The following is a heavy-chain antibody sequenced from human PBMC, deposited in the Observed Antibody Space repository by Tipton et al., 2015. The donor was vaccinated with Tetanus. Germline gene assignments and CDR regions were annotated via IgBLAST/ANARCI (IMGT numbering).Heavy chain of an antibody. D-gene: IGHD2-2*01. J-gene: IGHJ3*01. Sequence: GLVKPSETLSLTCTVSGDSISSNYWSWIRQPAGKGLEWIAYIFHSGSTNYSPSLKSRVAISMDTSKNQISLKLSSVTAADTAVYYCARRSYCSSSRCFDAFDLWGQGTMVTVSS. V-gene: IGHV4-59*01. CDR3: ARRSYCSSSRCFDAFDL. CDR2: IFHSGST. CDR1: GDSISSNY.